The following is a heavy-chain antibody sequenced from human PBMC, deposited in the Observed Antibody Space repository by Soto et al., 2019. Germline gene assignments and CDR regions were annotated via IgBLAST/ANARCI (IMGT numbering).Heavy chain of an antibody. D-gene: IGHD2-15*01. V-gene: IGHV3-30-3*01. CDR2: MSYDGGSQ. CDR1: GFTFGRYV. CDR3: ARVLVEVTINSAFDF. Sequence: QVQLVKSGGGVVQPGRSLRLSCAASGFTFGRYVIHWVRQAPGKGLEWVAAMSYDGGSQYYTDSVKGRFTISRDNSKNTLYLQMSSLRPEDTATYYCARVLVEVTINSAFDFWGQGTIVTVSS. J-gene: IGHJ3*01.